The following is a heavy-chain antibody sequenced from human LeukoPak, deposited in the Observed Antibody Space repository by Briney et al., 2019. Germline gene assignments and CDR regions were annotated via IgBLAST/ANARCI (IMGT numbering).Heavy chain of an antibody. D-gene: IGHD2-15*01. Sequence: GGSLRLSCAASGFTFSNSAMSWVRQAPGKGLEWVAVISYDGSNKYYADSVKGRFTISRDNSKNTLYLQMNSLRAEDTAVYCCARAWEYCSGGSCYNYYYYGMDVWGQGTTVTVSS. V-gene: IGHV3-30*04. J-gene: IGHJ6*02. CDR1: GFTFSNSA. CDR3: ARAWEYCSGGSCYNYYYYGMDV. CDR2: ISYDGSNK.